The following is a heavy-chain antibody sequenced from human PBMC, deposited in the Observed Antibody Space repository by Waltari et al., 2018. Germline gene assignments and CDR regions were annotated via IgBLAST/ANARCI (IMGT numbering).Heavy chain of an antibody. J-gene: IGHJ5*02. CDR2: IWFDGSNE. Sequence: QVQLVESGGGVVQPGGSLRLSCEAAGFHFNNYGMHWVRQAPGKGLEWVAVIWFDGSNEYYADSVKGRFTISRDNSKNTLYLQMNSLRDEDTAVYYCAKDFGVGYHWFSPWGQGTLVTVSS. CDR1: GFHFNNYG. D-gene: IGHD3-16*01. CDR3: AKDFGVGYHWFSP. V-gene: IGHV3-33*06.